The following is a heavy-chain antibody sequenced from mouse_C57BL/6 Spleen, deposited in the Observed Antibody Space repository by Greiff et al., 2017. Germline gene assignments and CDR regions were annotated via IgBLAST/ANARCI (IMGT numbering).Heavy chain of an antibody. CDR1: GFSFNTYA. V-gene: IGHV10-1*01. CDR2: IRSKSNNYAT. J-gene: IGHJ4*01. CDR3: VRAGGNYYAMDY. Sequence: EVHLVESGGGLVQPKGSLKLSCAASGFSFNTYAMNWVRQAPGKGLEWVARIRSKSNNYATYYADSVKDRFTISRDDSESMLYLQMNNLKTEDTAMYYCVRAGGNYYAMDYWGQGTSVTVSS. D-gene: IGHD2-1*01.